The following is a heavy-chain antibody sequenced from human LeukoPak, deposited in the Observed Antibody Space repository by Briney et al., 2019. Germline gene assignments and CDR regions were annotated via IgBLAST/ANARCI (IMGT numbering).Heavy chain of an antibody. CDR3: ARDPRDALERAFDI. J-gene: IGHJ3*02. D-gene: IGHD1-1*01. CDR2: IIPILGIA. Sequence: TCTVSGGTFSSYAISWVRQAPGQGLEWMGRIIPILGIANYAQKFQGRVTITADKSTSTAYMELSSLRSEDTAVYYCARDPRDALERAFDIWGQGTMVTVSS. CDR1: GGTFSSYA. V-gene: IGHV1-69*04.